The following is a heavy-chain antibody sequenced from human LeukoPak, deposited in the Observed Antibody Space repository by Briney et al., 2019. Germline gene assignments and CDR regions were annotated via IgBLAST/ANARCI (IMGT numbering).Heavy chain of an antibody. J-gene: IGHJ4*02. CDR1: GYSFSSYW. V-gene: IGHV5-51*01. CDR2: IYPDDSDT. CDR3: ARHRKDIGFDS. D-gene: IGHD2-15*01. Sequence: GESLKISCKGSGYSFSSYWIGWVRRMPGKGLEWMGIIYPDDSDTRYSPSFQGQVTISADKPISTAYLQWSSLKASDTAMYYCARHRKDIGFDSWGQGTLVTVSS.